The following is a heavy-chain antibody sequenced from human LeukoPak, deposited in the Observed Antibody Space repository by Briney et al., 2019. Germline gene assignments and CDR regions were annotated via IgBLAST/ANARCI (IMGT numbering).Heavy chain of an antibody. CDR2: IIPILGIA. CDR3: ARGTNYYDSRGSFNY. Sequence: GASVKVSCKASGGTFTSYTISWVRQAPGQGLEGRGRIIPILGIANYAQKFQGRVTITADKSTSTAYMELSILRSEGTAVYYCARGTNYYDSRGSFNYWGQGTLVTVSS. D-gene: IGHD3-22*01. V-gene: IGHV1-69*02. J-gene: IGHJ4*02. CDR1: GGTFTSYT.